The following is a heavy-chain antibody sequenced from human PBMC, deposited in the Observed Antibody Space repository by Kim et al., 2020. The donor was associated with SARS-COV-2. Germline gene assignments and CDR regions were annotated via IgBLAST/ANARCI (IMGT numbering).Heavy chain of an antibody. CDR3: AKTPTGASRFDY. D-gene: IGHD2-2*01. Sequence: SETLSLTCTVSGGSISSSSYYWGWIRQPPGKGLEWIGTIYYSGSTYYNPSLKSRVTISVDTSKNQFSLKLSSVTAADTAVYYCAKTPTGASRFDYWGQVT. J-gene: IGHJ4*02. V-gene: IGHV4-39*01. CDR1: GGSISSSSYY. CDR2: IYYSGST.